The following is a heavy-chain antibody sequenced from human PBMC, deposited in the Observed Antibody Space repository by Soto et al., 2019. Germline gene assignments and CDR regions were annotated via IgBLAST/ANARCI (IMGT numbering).Heavy chain of an antibody. D-gene: IGHD1-26*01. CDR1: GGSIXXXXXX. V-gene: IGHV4-39*02. Sequence: QLQLQESGPGLVKPSEXXXXXCTVSGGSIXXXXXXXXXXXXXXXKGLEWIGYIYYSGNTYYNSSLKSRVIISVDTSKNHFSLKLNSVTAADTAVYYCSRVGATRGNWFDPWGQGTLVTVSS. CDR3: SRVGATRGNWFDP. J-gene: IGHJ5*02. CDR2: IYYSGNT.